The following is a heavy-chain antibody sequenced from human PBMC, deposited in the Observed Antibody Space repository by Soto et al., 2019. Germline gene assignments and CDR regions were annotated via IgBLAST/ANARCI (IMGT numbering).Heavy chain of an antibody. CDR2: MNPNSGNT. CDR1: GYTFTSYD. V-gene: IGHV1-8*01. Sequence: QVQLVQSGAEVKKPGASVKVSCKASGYTFTSYDINWVRQATGQGLEWMGWMNPNSGNTGYAQKLQGRVTMNKNTYVCSAYIELSSQRSEDTAVYYCARGECSGGSCLECWFDPWGQGTLVIVSS. D-gene: IGHD2-15*01. CDR3: ARGECSGGSCLECWFDP. J-gene: IGHJ5*02.